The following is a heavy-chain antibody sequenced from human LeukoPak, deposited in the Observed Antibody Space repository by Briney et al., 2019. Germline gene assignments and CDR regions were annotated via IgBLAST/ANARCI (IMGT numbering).Heavy chain of an antibody. CDR1: GYTFTDYY. J-gene: IGHJ4*02. Sequence: ASVKVSCKASGYTFTDYYMHWVRQVPGQGLECMGWIHPRSGETNYAQKFQGRLTMTRDTSISTAYMELSSRKSDDTALYYCARLPTGVAGTVDCWGQGTLVTVSS. V-gene: IGHV1-2*02. CDR2: IHPRSGET. D-gene: IGHD6-19*01. CDR3: ARLPTGVAGTVDC.